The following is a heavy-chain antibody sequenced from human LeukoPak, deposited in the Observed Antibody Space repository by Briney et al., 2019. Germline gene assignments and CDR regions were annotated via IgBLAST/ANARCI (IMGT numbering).Heavy chain of an antibody. V-gene: IGHV3-53*01. D-gene: IGHD1-26*01. CDR3: AKDWGGSYHGNAFDI. Sequence: GGSLRLSCAASGFTVSNNFMTWVRQAPGKGLEWVSIIYTNGNAYYADSVKGRFTNFRDKFKNTLELQMNSLRAEDTAVYYCAKDWGGSYHGNAFDIWGQGTMVTVSS. CDR1: GFTVSNNF. CDR2: IYTNGNA. J-gene: IGHJ3*02.